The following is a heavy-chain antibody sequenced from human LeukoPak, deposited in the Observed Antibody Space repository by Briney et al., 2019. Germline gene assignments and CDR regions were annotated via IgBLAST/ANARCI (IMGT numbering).Heavy chain of an antibody. D-gene: IGHD3-3*01. CDR3: AKDRTIFGVVIH. CDR2: ISGSGGST. Sequence: PGGSLTPACAPSRFTVSSYAMSWVRQAPGKGLEWVSAISGSGGSTYYADSVKGRFTISRDNSKNTLYLQMNSLRAEDTAVYYCAKDRTIFGVVIHWGQRPLVTVSS. V-gene: IGHV3-23*01. J-gene: IGHJ4*02. CDR1: RFTVSSYA.